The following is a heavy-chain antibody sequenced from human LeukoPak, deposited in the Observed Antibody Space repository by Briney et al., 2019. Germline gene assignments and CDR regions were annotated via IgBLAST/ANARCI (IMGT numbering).Heavy chain of an antibody. CDR2: IIPIFGTA. D-gene: IGHD6-13*01. V-gene: IGHV1-69*05. CDR1: GGTFSSYA. CDR3: ARDSSSWLNGPFDY. J-gene: IGHJ4*02. Sequence: SVKVSCKASGGTFSSYAISWVRQAPGQGLEWMGRIIPIFGTANYAQKFQGRVTITTDESTSTAYMELSSLGSEDTAVYYCARDSSSWLNGPFDYWGQGTLVTVSS.